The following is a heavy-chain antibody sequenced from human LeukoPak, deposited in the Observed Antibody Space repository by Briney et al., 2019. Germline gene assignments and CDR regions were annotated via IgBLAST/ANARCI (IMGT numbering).Heavy chain of an antibody. CDR2: ISGSGGST. D-gene: IGHD2-8*01. CDR1: GFTFCSYA. CDR3: ARTNGY. V-gene: IGHV3-23*01. J-gene: IGHJ4*02. Sequence: GGSLRLSCAASGFTFCSYAMSWVRQAPGKRLEWVSVISGSGGSTDYADSVKGRFTISRDNAKNTLYLQMNSLRAEDRAVYYCARTNGYWGQGTLVTVSS.